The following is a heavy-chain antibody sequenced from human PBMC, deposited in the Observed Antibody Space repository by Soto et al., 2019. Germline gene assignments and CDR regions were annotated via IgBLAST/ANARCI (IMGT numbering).Heavy chain of an antibody. CDR1: GGTFSSYA. CDR3: ARGSHYYDSSGYYAAFDY. D-gene: IGHD3-22*01. V-gene: IGHV1-18*01. CDR2: ISAYNGNT. J-gene: IGHJ4*02. Sequence: GASVKVSCKASGGTFSSYAISWVRQAPGQGLEWMGWISAYNGNTNYAQRLQGRVTMTTDTSTSTAYMELRSLRSDDTAVYYCARGSHYYDSSGYYAAFDYWGQGTLVTVSS.